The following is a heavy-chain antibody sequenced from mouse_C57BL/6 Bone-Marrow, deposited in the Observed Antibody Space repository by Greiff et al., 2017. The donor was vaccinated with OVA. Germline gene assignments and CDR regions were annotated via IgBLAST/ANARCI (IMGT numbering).Heavy chain of an antibody. V-gene: IGHV3-6*01. CDR3: ARDDGNYAWFAY. CDR2: ISYDGSN. Sequence: VQLQQSGPGLVKPSQSLSLTCSVTGYSITSGYYWNWIRQFPGNKLEWMGYISYDGSNNYNPSLKNRISITRDTSKNQFFLKLNSVTTEDTATYYCARDDGNYAWFAYWGQGTLVTVSA. D-gene: IGHD2-1*01. CDR1: GYSITSGYY. J-gene: IGHJ3*01.